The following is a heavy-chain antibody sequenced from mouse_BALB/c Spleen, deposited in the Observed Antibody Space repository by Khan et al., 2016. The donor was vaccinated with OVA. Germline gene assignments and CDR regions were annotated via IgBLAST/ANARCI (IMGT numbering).Heavy chain of an antibody. CDR3: ARDRIYY. CDR1: GYTFTTYW. J-gene: IGHJ2*01. Sequence: QVQLKESGTELAKPGASVKMSCKASGYTFTTYWMHWVKQRPGQGLEWIGYINPTSGYTDYNEKFKDKATLSADKSSSTAYMQLRSLTSEDSAVYYCARDRIYYWGQGTTLTVSS. CDR2: INPTSGYT. V-gene: IGHV1-7*01.